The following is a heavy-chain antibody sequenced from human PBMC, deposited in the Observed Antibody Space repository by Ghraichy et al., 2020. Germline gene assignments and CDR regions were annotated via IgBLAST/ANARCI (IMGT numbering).Heavy chain of an antibody. J-gene: IGHJ4*02. CDR2: FCYRGNT. CDR3: ARRARTYFDY. CDR1: GGSISSNSYY. V-gene: IGHV4-39*01. Sequence: SETLSLTCPVSGGSISSNSYYWDWIRQPPGKGLEWIASFCYRGNTYYNPSLRSRVIISVDTSKTQFSLNQTSVTAADAAVYSCARRARTYFDYWCPGTLGTVSS.